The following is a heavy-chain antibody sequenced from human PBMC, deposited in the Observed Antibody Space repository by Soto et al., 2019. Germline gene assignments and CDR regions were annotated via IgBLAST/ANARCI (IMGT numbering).Heavy chain of an antibody. CDR2: IYYSGST. Sequence: QLQLQESGPGLVKPSETLSLTCTVSGGSISSSSYYWGWIRQPPGKGLEWIGSIYYSGSTYYNPSLKGRVTISVDTSRNQFSLKLSSVTAADTAVYYCATAGGGYYGVLTGPCDWGQGTLVTVSS. J-gene: IGHJ4*02. CDR3: ATAGGGYYGVLTGPCD. CDR1: GGSISSSSYY. D-gene: IGHD3-9*01. V-gene: IGHV4-39*01.